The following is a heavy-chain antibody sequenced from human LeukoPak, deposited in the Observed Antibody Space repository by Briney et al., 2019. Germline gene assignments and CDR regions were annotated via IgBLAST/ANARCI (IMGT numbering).Heavy chain of an antibody. V-gene: IGHV3-7*01. CDR2: INQDGSVR. CDR1: GFTIRNHW. CDR3: ARDQT. J-gene: IGHJ4*02. Sequence: GGSLRLSCTASGFTIRNHWLCWVRQAPAKGPEWVANINQDGSVRSYADSVRGRFAISRDHARNTLSVQMNNLRVDDIAVYYCARDQTWGQGTLVSVSS.